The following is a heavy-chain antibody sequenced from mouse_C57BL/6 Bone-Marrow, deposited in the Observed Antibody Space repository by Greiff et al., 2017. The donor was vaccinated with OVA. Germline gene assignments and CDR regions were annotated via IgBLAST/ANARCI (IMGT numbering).Heavy chain of an antibody. CDR2: INPYNGGT. J-gene: IGHJ2*01. D-gene: IGHD4-1*01. Sequence: EVQLQQSGPVLVKPGASVKMSCKASGYTFTDYYMNWVKQSHGKSLEWIGVINPYNGGTSYNQKFKGKATLTVDKSSSTAYMELNSLTSEDSAVYYCARGKELGRIFFDYWGQGTTLTVSS. CDR3: ARGKELGRIFFDY. V-gene: IGHV1-19*01. CDR1: GYTFTDYY.